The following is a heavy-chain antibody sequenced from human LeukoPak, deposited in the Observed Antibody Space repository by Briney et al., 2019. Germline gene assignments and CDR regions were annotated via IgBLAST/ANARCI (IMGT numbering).Heavy chain of an antibody. V-gene: IGHV4-30-4*08. CDR1: GGSISSGDYY. J-gene: IGHJ5*02. CDR3: AVLGHCSSTSCSPPRFDP. D-gene: IGHD2-2*01. Sequence: SQTLSLTCTVSGGSISSGDYYWSWIRQPPGKGLEWIGYIYYSGSTYYNPSLKSRVTISVDTSKNQFSLKLSSVTAADTAVYYCAVLGHCSSTSCSPPRFDPWGQGTLVTVSS. CDR2: IYYSGST.